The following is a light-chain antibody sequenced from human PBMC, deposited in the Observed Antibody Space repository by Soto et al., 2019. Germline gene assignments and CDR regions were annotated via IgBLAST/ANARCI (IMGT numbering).Light chain of an antibody. V-gene: IGLV2-14*01. J-gene: IGLJ2*01. CDR3: SSYAGSNNFVV. Sequence: QSALTQPASVSGSPGQSITISCTGTSSDFGDYDYVSWYLQHPGKVPKLMIYEVSNRPSGVSNRFSGSKSGNTASLTISGLQAEDEADYYCSSYAGSNNFVVFGGGTKLTVL. CDR1: SSDFGDYDY. CDR2: EVS.